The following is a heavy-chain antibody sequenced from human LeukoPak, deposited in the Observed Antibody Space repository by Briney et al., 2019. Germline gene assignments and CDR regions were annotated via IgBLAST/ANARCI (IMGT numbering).Heavy chain of an antibody. CDR3: ANGLAARPFDY. CDR2: IYSGGST. Sequence: PGGSLRLSCAASGFTVSSNYMSWVRQAPGKGLEWVSVIYSGGSTYYADSVKGRFTISRDNSKNTLYLQMNSLRAEDTAVYYCANGLAARPFDYWGQGTLVTVSS. J-gene: IGHJ4*02. CDR1: GFTVSSNY. V-gene: IGHV3-53*01. D-gene: IGHD6-6*01.